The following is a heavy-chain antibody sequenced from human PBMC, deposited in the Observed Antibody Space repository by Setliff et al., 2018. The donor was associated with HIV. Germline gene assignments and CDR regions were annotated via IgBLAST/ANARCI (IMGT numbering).Heavy chain of an antibody. Sequence: SGPTLVNPTQTLTLTCTFSGFSLSTNGVGVGWIRQPPGKALEWLALIYWDADKRYSPSLKNRLTITKDTSKNQVLLTMTNMDPLDTATYYCAHNHLTVAGSHYFDYWGQGTLVTVSS. CDR2: IYWDADK. J-gene: IGHJ4*02. V-gene: IGHV2-5*02. CDR3: AHNHLTVAGSHYFDY. CDR1: GFSLSTNGVG. D-gene: IGHD6-19*01.